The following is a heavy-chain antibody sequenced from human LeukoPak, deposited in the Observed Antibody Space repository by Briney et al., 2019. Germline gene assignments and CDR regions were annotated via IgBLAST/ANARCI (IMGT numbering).Heavy chain of an antibody. CDR3: ARETYDSSGSTMGDAFDI. Sequence: SVKVSCKASGGTSSSYTISWVRQAPGQGLEWMGRIIPILGIANYAQKFQGRVTITADKSTSTAYMELSSLSSEDTAVYYCARETYDSSGSTMGDAFDIWGQGTMVTVSS. D-gene: IGHD3-22*01. J-gene: IGHJ3*02. V-gene: IGHV1-69*04. CDR1: GGTSSSYT. CDR2: IIPILGIA.